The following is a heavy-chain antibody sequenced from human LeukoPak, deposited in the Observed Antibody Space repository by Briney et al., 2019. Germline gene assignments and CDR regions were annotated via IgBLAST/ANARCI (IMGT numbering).Heavy chain of an antibody. CDR1: GDSISSSY. CDR2: IYTSGST. CDR3: ARGVRYSSGWNNWFDP. Sequence: SETLSLTCTVSGDSISSSYWSWIRQPAGKGLEWIGRIYTSGSTNYNPSLKSRVIMSLDTSENQFPLKLSSVTAADTAIYYCARGVRYSSGWNNWFDPWGQGTLVTVSS. D-gene: IGHD6-19*01. J-gene: IGHJ5*02. V-gene: IGHV4-4*07.